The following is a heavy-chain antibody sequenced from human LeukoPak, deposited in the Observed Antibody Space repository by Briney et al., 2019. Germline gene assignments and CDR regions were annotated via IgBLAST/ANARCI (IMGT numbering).Heavy chain of an antibody. CDR3: ARQGSSGWGYYYYGMDV. D-gene: IGHD6-19*01. CDR1: GGSISSYY. Sequence: PSETLSFTCTVSGGSISSYYWSWIRQPPGNGLEWIGYIYYSGSTNYNPSLKSRVTISVDTSKNQFSLKLSSVTAADTAVYYCARQGSSGWGYYYYGMDVWGQGTTVTVSS. CDR2: IYYSGST. V-gene: IGHV4-59*08. J-gene: IGHJ6*02.